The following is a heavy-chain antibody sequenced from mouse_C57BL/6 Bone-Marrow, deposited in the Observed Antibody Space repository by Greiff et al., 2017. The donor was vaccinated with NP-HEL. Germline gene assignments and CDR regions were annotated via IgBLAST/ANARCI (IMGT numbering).Heavy chain of an antibody. CDR3: ARRREYYGSSFAY. CDR1: GYTFTSYW. CDR2: IYPGTGST. J-gene: IGHJ3*01. V-gene: IGHV1-55*01. D-gene: IGHD1-1*01. Sequence: QVQLQQPGAELVKPGASVKLSCKASGYTFTSYWITWVKQMPGQGLEWIGDIYPGTGSTNYNEKFKSKATLTVDTSSSTAYMRLSSLTSEDSAVYYCARRREYYGSSFAYWGQGTLVTVSA.